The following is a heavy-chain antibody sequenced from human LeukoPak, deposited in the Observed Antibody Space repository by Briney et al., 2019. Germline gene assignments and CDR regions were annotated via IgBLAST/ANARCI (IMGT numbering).Heavy chain of an antibody. J-gene: IGHJ4*02. D-gene: IGHD5-18*01. CDR3: ARQYISGQWYFDY. V-gene: IGHV3-30*04. Sequence: GGSLRLSCTTSGFTFGDYPMSWFRQAPGKGLEWVAVISSDGSYKYYADSVKGRFTISRDNSKNTLYLQMNSLIPEDTAVYYCARQYISGQWYFDYWGQGTLVTVSS. CDR1: GFTFGDYP. CDR2: ISSDGSYK.